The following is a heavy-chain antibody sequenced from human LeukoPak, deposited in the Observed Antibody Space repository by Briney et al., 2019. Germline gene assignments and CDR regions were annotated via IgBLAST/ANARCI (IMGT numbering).Heavy chain of an antibody. Sequence: PSQTLSLTCTVSGGSISSGSYYWSWIRQPAGKGLEWIGRIYTSGSTNYNPSLKSRVTISVDTSKNQFSLKLSSVTAADTAVYYCASYSGYEHVFDYWGQGTLVTVSS. V-gene: IGHV4-61*02. CDR1: GGSISSGSYY. D-gene: IGHD5-12*01. CDR2: IYTSGST. CDR3: ASYSGYEHVFDY. J-gene: IGHJ4*02.